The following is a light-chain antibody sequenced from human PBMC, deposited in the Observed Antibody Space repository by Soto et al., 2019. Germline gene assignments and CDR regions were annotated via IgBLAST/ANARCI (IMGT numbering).Light chain of an antibody. CDR1: QSVSSN. CDR2: GAS. V-gene: IGKV3-15*01. CDR3: QQYNNWPPLT. Sequence: EIVMTQSPATLSVSPGERATLSCWASQSVSSNLAWYQQKPGQAPRLLIYGASTRATGIPARFSGSGSGTAFTLTISILQSEDFAVYYCQQYNNWPPLTFGGGTKVEIK. J-gene: IGKJ4*01.